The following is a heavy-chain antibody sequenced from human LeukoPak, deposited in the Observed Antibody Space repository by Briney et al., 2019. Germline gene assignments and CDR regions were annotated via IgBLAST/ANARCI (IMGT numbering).Heavy chain of an antibody. CDR3: ARDSPYGSGSYSYYYYGMDV. CDR2: IYSGGST. CDR1: GFTVSSDY. J-gene: IGHJ6*02. V-gene: IGHV3-66*01. Sequence: GGSLRLSCAASGFTVSSDYMSWVRQAPGKGLEWVSVIYSGGSTYYADSVKGRFTISRDNSKNTLYLQMNSLRAEDTAVYYCARDSPYGSGSYSYYYYGMDVWGQGTTVTVSS. D-gene: IGHD3-10*01.